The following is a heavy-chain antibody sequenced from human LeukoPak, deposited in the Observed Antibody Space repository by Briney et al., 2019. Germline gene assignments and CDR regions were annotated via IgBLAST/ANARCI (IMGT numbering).Heavy chain of an antibody. CDR1: GGSFSGYY. V-gene: IGHV4-34*01. CDR3: ARGLVFSGSGGYGFDY. Sequence: SETLSLTCAVYGGSFSGYYWSWIRQPPGKGLEWIGEINHSGSTNYNPSLKSRVTISVDTSKNQFSLKLSSVTAADTAVYYCARGLVFSGSGGYGFDYWGQGTLVTVSS. J-gene: IGHJ4*02. CDR2: INHSGST. D-gene: IGHD3-10*01.